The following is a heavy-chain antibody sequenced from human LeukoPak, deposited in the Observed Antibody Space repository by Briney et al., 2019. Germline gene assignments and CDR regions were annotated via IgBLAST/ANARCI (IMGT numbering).Heavy chain of an antibody. D-gene: IGHD3-3*01. J-gene: IGHJ4*02. CDR1: GFTFSSYG. Sequence: PGGSLRLSCAASGFTFSSYGMHWVRQAPGKGLEWVACIRHDGSNKYYADSVKGRFTISRDNSKNTLYLQMNSLKTEDTAVYYCARDLYDFWSGYYCLLDYWGQGTLVTVSS. CDR3: ARDLYDFWSGYYCLLDY. CDR2: IRHDGSNK. V-gene: IGHV3-30*02.